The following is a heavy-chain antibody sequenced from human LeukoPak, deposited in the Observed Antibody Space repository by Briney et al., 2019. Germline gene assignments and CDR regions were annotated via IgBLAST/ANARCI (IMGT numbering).Heavy chain of an antibody. Sequence: QPGGSLRLSCAASGFTFGNYWMHWVRQTPGKGLMWVSRINPDGSDTAYADSVKGRFTFSRDNAKRTLYLQMNSLRVEDMAVYYCTRDSFSSRGGIYYYFGMDVWGQGTTVTVSS. CDR3: TRDSFSSRGGIYYYFGMDV. V-gene: IGHV3-74*03. CDR2: INPDGSDT. D-gene: IGHD6-13*01. CDR1: GFTFGNYW. J-gene: IGHJ6*02.